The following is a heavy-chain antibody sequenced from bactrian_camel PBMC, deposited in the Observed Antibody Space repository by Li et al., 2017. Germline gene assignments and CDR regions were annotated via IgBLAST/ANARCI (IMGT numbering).Heavy chain of an antibody. CDR2: IAPDGSR. V-gene: IGHV3S55*01. J-gene: IGHJ6*01. D-gene: IGHD6*01. CDR3: AAFGSRGDKKCSDFGY. Sequence: HVQLVESGGGAVQTGGSLRLTCTAVGLTFEGGNQGWYRETPGNEFELVPSIAPDGSRWYADPVQGRFTISRNVLPERLSLQMTRLKAEDTAMYYCAAFGSRGDKKCSDFGYWGQGTQVTVS. CDR1: GLTFEGGN.